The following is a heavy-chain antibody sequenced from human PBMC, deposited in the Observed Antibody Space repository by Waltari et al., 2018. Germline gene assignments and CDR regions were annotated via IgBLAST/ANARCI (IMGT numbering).Heavy chain of an antibody. D-gene: IGHD3-9*01. CDR3: ARDLYYDILTGSSGGAFDI. V-gene: IGHV4-30-4*08. J-gene: IGHJ3*02. CDR1: GGSISSGDYY. Sequence: QVQLQESGPGLVKPSQTLSLTCTVSGGSISSGDYYWSWIRQPPGKGLEWIGYIYYSGSTYYTPSLKSRVTISVDTSKNQFSLKLSSVTAADTAVYYCARDLYYDILTGSSGGAFDIWGQGTMVTVSS. CDR2: IYYSGST.